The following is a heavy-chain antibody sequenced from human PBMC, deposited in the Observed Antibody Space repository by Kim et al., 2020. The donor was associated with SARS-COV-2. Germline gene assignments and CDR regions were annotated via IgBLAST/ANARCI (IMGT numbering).Heavy chain of an antibody. V-gene: IGHV3-30*01. D-gene: IGHD6-13*01. Sequence: VTRRFTISRDNSKNTLYLQMNSLGAEDTAVYYCARGVAAAGTGAWFEPWGQGTLVTVSS. J-gene: IGHJ5*02. CDR3: ARGVAAAGTGAWFEP.